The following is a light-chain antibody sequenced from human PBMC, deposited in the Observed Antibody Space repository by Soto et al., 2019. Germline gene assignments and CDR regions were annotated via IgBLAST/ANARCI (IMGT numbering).Light chain of an antibody. J-gene: IGKJ1*01. CDR3: QQYGTSPLT. CDR2: GAS. V-gene: IGKV3-20*01. Sequence: EIVLTQSPGTLSLSPGERATLSCRASQSVSSSYLAWYQQKPGQAPRLLIYGASSRATGIPDRFSGSGSGTDFTLTISRLEPEDFAMYYCQQYGTSPLTFGQGTKVEMK. CDR1: QSVSSSY.